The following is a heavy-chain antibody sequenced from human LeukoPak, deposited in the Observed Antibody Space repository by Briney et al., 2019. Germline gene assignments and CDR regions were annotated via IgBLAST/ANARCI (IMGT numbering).Heavy chain of an antibody. J-gene: IGHJ4*02. D-gene: IGHD3-10*01. CDR1: GFTFSSYW. V-gene: IGHV3-74*01. CDR2: INSDGSST. Sequence: GGSLRLSCAASGFTFSSYWMHWVRQAPGKGLVWVSRINSDGSSTYYADSVKGRFTISRDNSKNTLYLQMNSLRAEDTAVYYCAKAEGELFPDFDYWGQGTLVTVSS. CDR3: AKAEGELFPDFDY.